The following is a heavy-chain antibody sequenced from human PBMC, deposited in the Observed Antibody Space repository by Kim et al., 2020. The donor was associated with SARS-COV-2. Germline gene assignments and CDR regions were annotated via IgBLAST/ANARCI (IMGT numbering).Heavy chain of an antibody. D-gene: IGHD4-17*01. CDR2: IWYDGSNK. J-gene: IGHJ6*02. CDR3: AKEGSVTSYYYYYGMDV. V-gene: IGHV3-33*06. CDR1: GFTFSSYG. Sequence: GSLRLSCAASGFTFSSYGMHWVRQAPGKGLEWVAVIWYDGSNKYYADSVKGRFTISRDNSKNTLYLQMNSLRAEDTAVYYCAKEGSVTSYYYYYGMDVWGQGTTVTVSS.